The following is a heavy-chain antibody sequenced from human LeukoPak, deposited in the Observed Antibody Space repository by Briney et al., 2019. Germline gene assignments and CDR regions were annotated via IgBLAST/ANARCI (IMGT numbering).Heavy chain of an antibody. D-gene: IGHD3-10*01. J-gene: IGHJ6*03. CDR2: IIPIFGTA. V-gene: IGHV1-69*05. Sequence: GASVNVSCTASGRTFSSYAISWVRQAPGQGIEWMGGIIPIFGTANYAQKFQGRVTITTDESTSTAYMELSSLRSEDTAVYYCARGGGDGNYYYYMDVWGKGTTVTVSS. CDR3: ARGGGDGNYYYYMDV. CDR1: GRTFSSYA.